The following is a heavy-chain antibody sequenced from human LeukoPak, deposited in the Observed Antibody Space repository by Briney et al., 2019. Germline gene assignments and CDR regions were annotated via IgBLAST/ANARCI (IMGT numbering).Heavy chain of an antibody. V-gene: IGHV4-34*01. J-gene: IGHJ1*01. CDR2: INDSGST. Sequence: PSETLSLTCAVYGGSFSGYYWSWIRQPPGKGLEWIGEINDSGSTNYNPSLKSRVTISVDTSKKQFSLKLSSVTAADTAVYYCARIEGGCSSTSCYFAWGQGTLVTVSS. CDR3: ARIEGGCSSTSCYFA. CDR1: GGSFSGYY. D-gene: IGHD2-2*01.